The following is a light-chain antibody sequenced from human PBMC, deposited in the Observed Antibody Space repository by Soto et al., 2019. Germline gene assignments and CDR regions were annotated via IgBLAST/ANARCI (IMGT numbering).Light chain of an antibody. J-gene: IGKJ1*01. CDR3: QQYNSWPRT. Sequence: DIVMTQSPVTLSVSPGDGATLSCRASQSVGHNLAWFQQKPGQAPRLLIYGASAGATGTPARFSGSGFGTEFTLTMSILQSEDLAVYYCQQYNSWPRTFSQGTKVEMK. CDR2: GAS. CDR1: QSVGHN. V-gene: IGKV3-15*01.